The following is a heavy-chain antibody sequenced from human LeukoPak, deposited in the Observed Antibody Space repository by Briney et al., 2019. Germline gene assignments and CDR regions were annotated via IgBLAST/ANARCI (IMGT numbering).Heavy chain of an antibody. CDR3: ARHTYNNGWWGGDY. J-gene: IGHJ4*02. CDR2: IYPGDSDT. CDR1: GYSFTTYW. D-gene: IGHD6-19*01. V-gene: IGHV5-51*01. Sequence: GVSLKISCKGSGYSFTTYWIGWVRQMPGKGLEWMGIIYPGDSDTRYSPSFQGHVTISADKSISTAYLQWSSLKASDTAMYYCARHTYNNGWWGGDYWGQGTLVTVSS.